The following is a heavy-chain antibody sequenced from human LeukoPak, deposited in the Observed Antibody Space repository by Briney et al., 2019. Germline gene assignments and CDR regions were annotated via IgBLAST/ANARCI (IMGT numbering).Heavy chain of an antibody. CDR3: ASETVGVFYYYGMDV. J-gene: IGHJ6*02. V-gene: IGHV4-34*01. Sequence: SETLSLTCAVYGGSFSGYYWSWIRQPPGKGLEWIGEINHSGSTNYNPSLKSRVTISVDTSKNQFSLKLSSVTAADTAVYYCASETVGVFYYYGMDVWGQGTTVTVSS. D-gene: IGHD3-22*01. CDR1: GGSFSGYY. CDR2: INHSGST.